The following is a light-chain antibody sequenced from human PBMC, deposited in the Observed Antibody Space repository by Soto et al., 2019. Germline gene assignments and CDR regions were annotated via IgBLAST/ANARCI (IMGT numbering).Light chain of an antibody. Sequence: DIQMTPSPSSLSASVGDRVTITFQASQDISNYLNWYQQKPGKAPKLLIYDASNLETGVPSRFSGGGSGTDFTFTISSLQPEDIATYYCQQSYTIPWMFGQGTKVDIK. CDR3: QQSYTIPWM. CDR2: DAS. CDR1: QDISNY. J-gene: IGKJ1*01. V-gene: IGKV1-33*01.